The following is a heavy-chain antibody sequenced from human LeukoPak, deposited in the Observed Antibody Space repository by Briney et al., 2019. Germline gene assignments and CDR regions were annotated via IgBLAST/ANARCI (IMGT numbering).Heavy chain of an antibody. CDR1: GYTFDSYW. D-gene: IGHD6-19*01. CDR2: INIDGSTT. Sequence: AGGSLRLSCAASGYTFDSYWMHGVRGAPGTGLVWVSRINIDGSTTTYADSVKGRFTISRDNAKNTLYLQMNSLRAEDTAVYYCARDHIAVAGINWFDPGGQGTLVTASS. J-gene: IGHJ5*02. CDR3: ARDHIAVAGINWFDP. V-gene: IGHV3-74*01.